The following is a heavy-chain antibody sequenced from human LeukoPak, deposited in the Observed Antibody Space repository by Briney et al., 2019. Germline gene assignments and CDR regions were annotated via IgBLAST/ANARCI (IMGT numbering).Heavy chain of an antibody. J-gene: IGHJ4*02. V-gene: IGHV1-69*04. D-gene: IGHD4-17*01. CDR3: ARDPYGDYAFDY. CDR1: GGTFSSYA. Sequence: WASVKVSCKASGGTFSSYAISWVRQAPGQGLEWMGRIIPILGIANYAQKFQGRVTITADKSTSTAYMELSSLRSEDTAVYYCARDPYGDYAFDYWGQGTLVTVSS. CDR2: IIPILGIA.